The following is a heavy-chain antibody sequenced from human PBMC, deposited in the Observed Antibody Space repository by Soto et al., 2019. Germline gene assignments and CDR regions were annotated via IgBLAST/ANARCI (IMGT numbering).Heavy chain of an antibody. V-gene: IGHV1-18*01. CDR2: ISGYNGNT. CDR3: AESGYSSSWFLAY. CDR1: GFTFTSYG. Sequence: QVQLVQSGAEVKKPGASVKVSCKTSGFTFTSYGIPWVRQAPGRGLEWMGWISGYNGNTNYAQRLQGRVAMTTDTSTSTAYMELRSLTSDDTAVYYCAESGYSSSWFLAYWGQGTLVTVSS. D-gene: IGHD6-13*01. J-gene: IGHJ4*02.